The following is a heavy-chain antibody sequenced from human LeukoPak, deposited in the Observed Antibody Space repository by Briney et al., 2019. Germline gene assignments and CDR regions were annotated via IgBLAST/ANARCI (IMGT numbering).Heavy chain of an antibody. Sequence: ASVKLSCKASGYTFTSYGISWVRQAPGQGLEWMGWISAYNVNTNYAQKRQGRVTMNTDTSTSTAYMELRSLSSDDTAVYYCARSLVAIVVVPAAIPPNWFDPWGQGPLVTVSS. V-gene: IGHV1-18*04. D-gene: IGHD2-2*02. CDR2: ISAYNVNT. CDR3: ARSLVAIVVVPAAIPPNWFDP. J-gene: IGHJ5*02. CDR1: GYTFTSYG.